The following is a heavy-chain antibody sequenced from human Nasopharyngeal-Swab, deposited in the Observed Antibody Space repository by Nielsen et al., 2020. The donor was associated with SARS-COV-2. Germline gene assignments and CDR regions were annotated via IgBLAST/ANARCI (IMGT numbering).Heavy chain of an antibody. V-gene: IGHV3-21*01. J-gene: IGHJ3*02. D-gene: IGHD3-10*01. CDR1: GFTFSSYS. CDR3: ARRGAGDAFDI. CDR2: ISSSSSYI. Sequence: GESLKISCAASGFTFSSYSMNWVRQAPGKGLEWVSSISSSSSYIYYADSVKGRFTISRDNAKNSLYLQMNSLRAEDTAVYYCARRGAGDAFDIWGQGTMVTVSS.